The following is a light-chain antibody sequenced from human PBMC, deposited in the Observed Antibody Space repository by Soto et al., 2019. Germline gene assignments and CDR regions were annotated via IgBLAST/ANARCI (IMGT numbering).Light chain of an antibody. J-gene: IGKJ4*01. V-gene: IGKV3-11*01. CDR1: QSAGTF. CDR2: DAS. CDR3: QQRSSWPPT. Sequence: EIVLTQSPATVSLSPGERATLSCRARQSAGTFLAWYQQKPGQAPRLLIYDASTRATGTPARFSGSGSGTDFTLTISSLEPEDFAGFYCQQRSSWPPTFGGGTKVEIK.